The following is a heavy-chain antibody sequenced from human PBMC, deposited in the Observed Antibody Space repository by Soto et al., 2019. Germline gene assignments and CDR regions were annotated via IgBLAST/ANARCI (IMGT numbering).Heavy chain of an antibody. Sequence: EVQLVESGGGWVQPGGSLRLSCAASGFTFSSYEMHWVRQAPGKGLEWVSYISSSGSIIYYADSVKGRFTISRDNAKNSLYLQMNSLRAEDTAVYYCVRRADYWGQGTLVTVSS. V-gene: IGHV3-48*03. J-gene: IGHJ4*02. CDR2: ISSSGSII. CDR3: VRRADY. CDR1: GFTFSSYE.